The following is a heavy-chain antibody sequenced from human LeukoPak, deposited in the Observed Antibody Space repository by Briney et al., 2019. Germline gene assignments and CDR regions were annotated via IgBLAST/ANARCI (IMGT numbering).Heavy chain of an antibody. J-gene: IGHJ4*02. Sequence: GGSLRLSCAASGFTFSSCGMSWVRQAPGKGLEWVSAISDSGDSTYYADSVKGRFTISRDNTKNTLYLQMNSLRVEDTAVYYCARTYYDLEGDYWGQGTLVTVSS. V-gene: IGHV3-23*01. CDR1: GFTFSSCG. CDR3: ARTYYDLEGDY. CDR2: ISDSGDST. D-gene: IGHD3-3*01.